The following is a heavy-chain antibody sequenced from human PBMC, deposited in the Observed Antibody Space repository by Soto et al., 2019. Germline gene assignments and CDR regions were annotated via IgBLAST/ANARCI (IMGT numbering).Heavy chain of an antibody. D-gene: IGHD5-18*01. Sequence: SETLSITSTVSDGSLSSGRYYWGGIRLPKGKGLEWIGSIFYSGSTYYNPSLKSRVTISVDTSKNQFSLKLSSVTAADTAMYYCVCIFSGCYSYGFYYYVMDVWGRGTTVIGSS. CDR1: DGSLSSGRYY. V-gene: IGHV4-39*01. CDR3: VCIFSGCYSYGFYYYVMDV. J-gene: IGHJ6*02. CDR2: IFYSGST.